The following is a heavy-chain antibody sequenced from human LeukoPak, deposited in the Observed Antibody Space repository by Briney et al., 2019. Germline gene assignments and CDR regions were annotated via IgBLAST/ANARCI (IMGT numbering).Heavy chain of an antibody. D-gene: IGHD1-26*01. CDR1: GGTFSSYA. J-gene: IGHJ4*02. V-gene: IGHV1-69*13. CDR2: IIPIFGTP. CDR3: AREKATGEMTHFDY. Sequence: GASVKVSCKASGGTFSSYAISWVRQAPGQGLEWMGGIIPIFGTPDYAQKFQGRVTITADESTSTAYMELSSLRSEDTAVYYCAREKATGEMTHFDYWGQGTLVTVSS.